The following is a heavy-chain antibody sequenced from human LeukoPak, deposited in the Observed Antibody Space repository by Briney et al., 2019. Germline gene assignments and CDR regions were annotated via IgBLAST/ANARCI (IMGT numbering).Heavy chain of an antibody. Sequence: AASVKVSCKVSGYTLTESSMHWVRQAPGKGLEWMGGFDTEDGETIYAQKFQGRVTMTEDTSTDTAYMELSSLRSEDTAVYYCATLGGSYQFDYWGQGTLVTVSS. CDR3: ATLGGSYQFDY. CDR2: FDTEDGET. D-gene: IGHD1-26*01. J-gene: IGHJ4*02. V-gene: IGHV1-24*01. CDR1: GYTLTESS.